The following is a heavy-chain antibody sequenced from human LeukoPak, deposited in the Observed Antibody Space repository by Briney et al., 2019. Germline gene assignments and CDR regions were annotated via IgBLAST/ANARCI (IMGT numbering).Heavy chain of an antibody. Sequence: ASVKVSCKASGGTFSSYAISWVRQAPGQGLEWMGGIIPIFGTANYAQKLQGRVTITADESASTAYMELSSLRSEDTAVYYCARGGSGSPVDYWGQGTLVTVSS. V-gene: IGHV1-69*13. CDR1: GGTFSSYA. CDR3: ARGGSGSPVDY. J-gene: IGHJ4*02. D-gene: IGHD1-26*01. CDR2: IIPIFGTA.